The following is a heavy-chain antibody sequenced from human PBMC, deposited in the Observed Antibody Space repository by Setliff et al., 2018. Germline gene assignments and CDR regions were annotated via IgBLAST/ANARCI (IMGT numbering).Heavy chain of an antibody. V-gene: IGHV4-59*01. J-gene: IGHJ6*02. Sequence: PSETLSLTCTISGGFTSSFYWGWIRQAPGKGLEWIGTAHQSGTTFYNPSLKGRVTMSVDTSKNQFALNLRSVTAADAAVYYCVRDRTAYSYGLDVWGQGTTVTVSS. CDR2: AHQSGTT. D-gene: IGHD5-18*01. CDR3: VRDRTAYSYGLDV. CDR1: GGFTSSFY.